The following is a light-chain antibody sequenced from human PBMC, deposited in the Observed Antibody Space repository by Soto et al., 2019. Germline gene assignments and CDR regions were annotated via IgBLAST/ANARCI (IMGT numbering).Light chain of an antibody. V-gene: IGLV2-11*01. Sequence: QSVLTQPRSVSGSPGQSVTISCTGTSSDVGAYDSVSWYQQHPGKAPKLIIYDVSTRPSGVPGRFSGSKSGNTASLTISGLQAEDEADYHCCSYAGSYTFKVFGGGTKVTVL. CDR1: SSDVGAYDS. CDR3: CSYAGSYTFKV. J-gene: IGLJ3*02. CDR2: DVS.